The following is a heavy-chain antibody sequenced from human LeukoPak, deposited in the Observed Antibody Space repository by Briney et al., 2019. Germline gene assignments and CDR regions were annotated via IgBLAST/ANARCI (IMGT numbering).Heavy chain of an antibody. Sequence: SETLSLTCTVSGGSISSYYWSRIRQPAGKGLEWIGRIYTSGSTNYNPSLKSRVTMSVDTSKNQFSLKPSSVTAADTAVYYCARADSGYDWGRFDPWGQGTLVTVSS. J-gene: IGHJ5*02. V-gene: IGHV4-4*07. CDR1: GGSISSYY. D-gene: IGHD5-12*01. CDR2: IYTSGST. CDR3: ARADSGYDWGRFDP.